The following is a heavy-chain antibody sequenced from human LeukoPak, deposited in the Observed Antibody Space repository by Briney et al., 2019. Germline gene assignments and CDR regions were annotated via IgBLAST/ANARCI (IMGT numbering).Heavy chain of an antibody. CDR3: AAQLNNHDSTVWDP. V-gene: IGHV1-58*01. J-gene: IGHJ5*02. Sequence: SVKVSCKASGFTFSSSAVHWVRQARGQRLEWIGWIVVGSGNTNYAQKFQEGVTITRDMSTSTAYMELSSLRSEDTAVYYCAAQLNNHDSTVWDPWGQGTLVTVSS. CDR2: IVVGSGNT. CDR1: GFTFSSSA. D-gene: IGHD3-22*01.